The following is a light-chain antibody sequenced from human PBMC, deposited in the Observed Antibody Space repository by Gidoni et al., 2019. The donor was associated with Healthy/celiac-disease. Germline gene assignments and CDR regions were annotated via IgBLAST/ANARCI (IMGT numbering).Light chain of an antibody. CDR1: QSISSY. CDR2: AAS. Sequence: DIQMTQSPSSLSASVGDRVTITCRASQSISSYLNWYQQKPGKAPKLLLDAASSLQRVAPSRFSGSASGTDFTITISSLQPEDFATYYCQQSYSTPFTFGPGTKVEIK. V-gene: IGKV1-39*01. J-gene: IGKJ3*01. CDR3: QQSYSTPFT.